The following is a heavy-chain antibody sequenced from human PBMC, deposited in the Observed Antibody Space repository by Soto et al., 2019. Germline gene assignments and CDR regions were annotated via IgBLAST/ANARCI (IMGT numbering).Heavy chain of an antibody. V-gene: IGHV5-51*01. CDR3: ARLAHYLYSGSPLYYYGMDV. CDR1: GYSFTSYW. Sequence: GESLKISCKGSGYSFTSYWIGWVRQMPGKGLEWMGIIYPGDSDTRYSPSFQGQVTISADKSISTAYLQWSSLKASDTAMYYCARLAHYLYSGSPLYYYGMDVWGQGTTVTVSS. D-gene: IGHD1-26*01. J-gene: IGHJ6*02. CDR2: IYPGDSDT.